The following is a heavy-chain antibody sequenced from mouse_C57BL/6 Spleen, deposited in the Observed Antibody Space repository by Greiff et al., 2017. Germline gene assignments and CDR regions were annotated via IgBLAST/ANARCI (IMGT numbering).Heavy chain of an antibody. CDR3: ARRTRRDWYFDV. D-gene: IGHD2-13*01. CDR2: IWSGGST. CDR1: GFSLTSYG. Sequence: QVQLKQSGPGLVQPSQSLSITCTVSGFSLTSYGVHWVRQSPGKGLEWLGVIWSGGSTDYNADFISRMSSSKENSKRQVFYKMNSQQADDTAIDYCARRTRRDWYFDVGGTGTTVTVSS. V-gene: IGHV2-2*01. J-gene: IGHJ1*03.